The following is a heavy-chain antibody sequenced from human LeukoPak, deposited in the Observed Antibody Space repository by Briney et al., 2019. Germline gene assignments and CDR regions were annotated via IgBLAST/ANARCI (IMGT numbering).Heavy chain of an antibody. CDR1: GFTFSSYA. V-gene: IGHV3-23*01. D-gene: IGHD3-22*01. CDR3: ANFGRSSGSSAHYDI. Sequence: GGSLRLSCAASGFTFSSYAMSWVRQAPGKGLEWVSAISGSGGSTYYADSVKGRFTISRDNSKNTLYLQMNSLRAEDTAVYYCANFGRSSGSSAHYDIWGQGTMVTVSS. CDR2: ISGSGGST. J-gene: IGHJ3*02.